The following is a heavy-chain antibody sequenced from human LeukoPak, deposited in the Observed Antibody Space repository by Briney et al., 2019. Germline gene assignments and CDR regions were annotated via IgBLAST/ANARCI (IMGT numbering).Heavy chain of an antibody. V-gene: IGHV3-23*01. D-gene: IGHD3-22*01. J-gene: IGHJ4*02. CDR2: ISGSGGST. CDR3: AKLPGSSGYYYFTY. CDR1: GFTFSSYA. Sequence: GGSLRLSCAASGFTFSSYAMSWVRQAPGKGLEWVSAISGSGGSTYYADSVKGRFTISRDNSKDTLYLQMNSLRAEDTAVYYCAKLPGSSGYYYFTYWGQGTLVTVSS.